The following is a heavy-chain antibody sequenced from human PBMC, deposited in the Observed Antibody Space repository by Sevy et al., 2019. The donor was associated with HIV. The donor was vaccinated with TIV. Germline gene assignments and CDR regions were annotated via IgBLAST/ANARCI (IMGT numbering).Heavy chain of an antibody. D-gene: IGHD6-6*01. Sequence: SETLSLTCTVSGGSISSGNYYWHWIRQPPGKGLEWIGYISYTWNTYYNPSLKSPVTISVDTSNNQFSLRLTSVTAADTAVDYCARDATEYTSSSVGFDPWGQGTLVTVSS. J-gene: IGHJ5*02. CDR3: ARDATEYTSSSVGFDP. V-gene: IGHV4-30-4*01. CDR1: GGSISSGNYY. CDR2: ISYTWNT.